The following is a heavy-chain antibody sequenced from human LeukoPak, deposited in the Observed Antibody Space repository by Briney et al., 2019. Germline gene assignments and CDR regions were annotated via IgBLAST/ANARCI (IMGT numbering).Heavy chain of an antibody. CDR1: GFTFSSYW. J-gene: IGHJ4*02. CDR3: ARGGLRFLDY. Sequence: GGSLRLSCAASGFTFSSYWVSWVRQAPGKGLEWVASIKQDGSEKYYMDSVKGRFTISRDSAKNSLYLQMNSLRAEDTAVYYCARGGLRFLDYWGQGTLVTVSS. D-gene: IGHD5-12*01. V-gene: IGHV3-7*01. CDR2: IKQDGSEK.